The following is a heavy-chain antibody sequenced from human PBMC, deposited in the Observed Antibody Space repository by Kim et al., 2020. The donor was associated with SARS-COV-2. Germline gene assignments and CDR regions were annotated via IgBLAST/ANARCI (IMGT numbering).Heavy chain of an antibody. D-gene: IGHD3-10*01. CDR2: ISAYNGNT. Sequence: ASVKVSCKASGYTFTSYGISWVRQASGQGLEWMGWISAYNGNTNYAQKLQGRVTMTTDTSTSTAYMELRSLRSDDTAVYYCARDLYGSGSYYFDYWGQGTLVTVSS. CDR1: GYTFTSYG. V-gene: IGHV1-18*01. J-gene: IGHJ4*02. CDR3: ARDLYGSGSYYFDY.